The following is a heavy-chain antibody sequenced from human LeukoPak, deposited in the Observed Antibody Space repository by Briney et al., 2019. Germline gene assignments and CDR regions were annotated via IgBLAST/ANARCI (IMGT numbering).Heavy chain of an antibody. D-gene: IGHD2-21*01. CDR3: ARDWRVASYYYYGMDV. V-gene: IGHV3-53*01. CDR2: IYSGGST. J-gene: IGHJ6*02. CDR1: GFTVSSNY. Sequence: GGSLRLSCAASGFTVSSNYMSWVRQAPGKGLEWVSVIYSGGSTYYADSVKGRFTISRDNSKNTLYLRMNSLRAEDTAVYYCARDWRVASYYYYGMDVWGQGTTVTVSS.